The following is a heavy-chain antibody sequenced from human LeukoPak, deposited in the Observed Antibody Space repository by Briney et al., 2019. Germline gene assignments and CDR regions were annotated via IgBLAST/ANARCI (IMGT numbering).Heavy chain of an antibody. J-gene: IGHJ4*02. D-gene: IGHD6-19*01. CDR1: GYTFTGYD. V-gene: IGHV1-2*02. CDR3: ARLPYSSGWYEIDY. CDR2: INPNSGGT. Sequence: GASVKVSCKASGYTFTGYDMHWVRQAPGQGLEWMGWINPNSGGTNYAQKFQGRVTMTRDTSISTAYMELSRLRSDDTAVYYCARLPYSSGWYEIDYWGQGTLVTVSS.